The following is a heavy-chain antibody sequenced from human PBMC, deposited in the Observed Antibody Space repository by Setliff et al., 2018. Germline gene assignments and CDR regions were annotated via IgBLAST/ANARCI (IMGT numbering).Heavy chain of an antibody. CDR2: TIPMFGSA. CDR1: GGTFRSYG. J-gene: IGHJ6*03. Sequence: VASVKVSCKASGGTFRSYGISWVRQAPGQGLEWMGGTIPMFGSANYAQKFQGRVTIITDESTSTAYMQLSSLGSEDTAVYYCVREGVDSRSSTDYRYYMDVWGKGTTVTVSS. V-gene: IGHV1-69*05. D-gene: IGHD3-22*01. CDR3: VREGVDSRSSTDYRYYMDV.